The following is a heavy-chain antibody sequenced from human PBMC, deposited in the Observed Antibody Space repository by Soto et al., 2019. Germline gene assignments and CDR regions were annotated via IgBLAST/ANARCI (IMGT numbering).Heavy chain of an antibody. CDR1: GYTFSNYG. CDR2: ISGYNGNT. Sequence: QVQLVQSGAEGKKPGASVKVSCKASGYTFSNYGISWVRQGPGQGREWRGGISGYNGNTHYEEKVQDRIKMTTDTSTSTRYLELRSLRSDDTAVYFCARDPGFGFGYSYAFAMDVWGQGTTVTVSS. J-gene: IGHJ6*02. CDR3: ARDPGFGFGYSYAFAMDV. D-gene: IGHD5-18*01. V-gene: IGHV1-18*01.